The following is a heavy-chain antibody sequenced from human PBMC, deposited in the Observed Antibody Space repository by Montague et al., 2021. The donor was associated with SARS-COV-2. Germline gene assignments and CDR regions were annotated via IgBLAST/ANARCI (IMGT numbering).Heavy chain of an antibody. D-gene: IGHD3-9*01. CDR2: ISNGGRT. V-gene: IGHV4-39*01. J-gene: IGHJ4*02. Sequence: SETLSLTCTVSGDSFAGDSFFWSWIRQPPGKRLEWIGDISNGGRTFYNPSLKSRVTISVPTSMNQLSVNVKSVTAADTAVYYCARHRRYDVVTYYPDFWGQGILVTVSS. CDR3: ARHRRYDVVTYYPDF. CDR1: GDSFAGDSFF.